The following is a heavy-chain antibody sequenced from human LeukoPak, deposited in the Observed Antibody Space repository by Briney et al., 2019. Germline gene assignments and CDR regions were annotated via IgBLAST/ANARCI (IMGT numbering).Heavy chain of an antibody. CDR3: ARVKGNDYVWGSYRYAGAFDI. CDR1: GYTFTSYD. J-gene: IGHJ3*02. D-gene: IGHD3-16*02. Sequence: ASVKVSCKASGYTFTSYDINWVRQATGQGLEWMGWMNPNSGKTGYAQKFQGRVTMTRNTSISTAYMELSSLRSEDTAVYYCARVKGNDYVWGSYRYAGAFDIWGQGTMVTVSS. V-gene: IGHV1-8*01. CDR2: MNPNSGKT.